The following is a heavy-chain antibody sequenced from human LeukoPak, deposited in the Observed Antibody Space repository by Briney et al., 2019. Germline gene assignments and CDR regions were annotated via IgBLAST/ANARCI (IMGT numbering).Heavy chain of an antibody. CDR2: IIPIFGTA. V-gene: IGHV1-69*06. CDR1: GGTFSSYA. D-gene: IGHD3-22*01. Sequence: SVKVSCKASGGTFSSYAISWVRQAPGQGLEWMGGIIPIFGTANYAQKFQGRVTITADKSTSTAYMELSSLRSEDTVVYYCARDLNYYDSSAAYWGQGTLVTVSS. CDR3: ARDLNYYDSSAAY. J-gene: IGHJ4*02.